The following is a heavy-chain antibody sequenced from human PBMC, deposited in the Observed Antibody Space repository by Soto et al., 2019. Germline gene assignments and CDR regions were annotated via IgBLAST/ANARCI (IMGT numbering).Heavy chain of an antibody. CDR1: GGSISSDGYY. D-gene: IGHD1-26*01. J-gene: IGHJ6*02. Sequence: LSLTCTVSGGSISSDGYYWSWIRQHPGKGLEWIGYIYYSGSTYYNTSLKSRVTISVDTSKNQFSLKLSSVTAADTAVYDCARDQAPRRELVRVYKYYGVDVGGQGTTVTFSS. CDR3: ARDQAPRRELVRVYKYYGVDV. CDR2: IYYSGST. V-gene: IGHV4-31*03.